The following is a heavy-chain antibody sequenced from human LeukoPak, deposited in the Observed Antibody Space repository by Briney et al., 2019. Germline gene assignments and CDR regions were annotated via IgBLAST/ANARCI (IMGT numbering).Heavy chain of an antibody. J-gene: IGHJ4*02. CDR1: GGSISSYY. CDR2: IDHTGNT. V-gene: IGHV4-34*01. Sequence: SETLSLTCTVSGGSISSYYWSWIRQPPGRGLEWIGEIDHTGNTKYNPSLKSRVTISADTSKNQFSLQLRALSAADTAVYFCARQGSISAFDFWGRGTLVTVSS. D-gene: IGHD2-21*01. CDR3: ARQGSISAFDF.